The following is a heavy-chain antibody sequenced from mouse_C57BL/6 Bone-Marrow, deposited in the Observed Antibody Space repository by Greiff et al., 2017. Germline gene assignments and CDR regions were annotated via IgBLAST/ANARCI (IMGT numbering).Heavy chain of an antibody. J-gene: IGHJ4*01. CDR1: GYSITSGYY. CDR3: ARGHYYGSSFHYYSMDY. CDR2: ISYDGSN. D-gene: IGHD1-1*01. Sequence: ESGPGLVKPSQSLPLPCSVTGYSITSGYYWNWIRQFPGNKLEWMGYISYDGSNNYNPSLKNRISITRDTSKNQFFLKLNSVTTEDTATYYCARGHYYGSSFHYYSMDYWGQGTSVTVSS. V-gene: IGHV3-6*01.